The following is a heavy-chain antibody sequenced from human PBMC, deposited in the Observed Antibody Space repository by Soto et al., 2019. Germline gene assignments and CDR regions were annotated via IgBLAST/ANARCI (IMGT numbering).Heavy chain of an antibody. CDR2: IYYDGTT. D-gene: IGHD4-4*01. J-gene: IGHJ5*02. CDR3: ARRDHSNSRGWFDP. Sequence: PSATQSLTYTVSGGYISSGGYYWSWIRQHPGKGLEWIGSIYYDGTTYYNPSLYSRVTISVDTSKNQFSLRLSSVTAADTAVYYCARRDHSNSRGWFDPWGPVTMVT. CDR1: GGYISSGGYY. V-gene: IGHV4-39*01.